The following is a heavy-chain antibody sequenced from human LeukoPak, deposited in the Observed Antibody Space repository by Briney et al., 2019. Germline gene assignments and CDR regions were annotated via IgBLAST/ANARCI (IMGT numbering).Heavy chain of an antibody. CDR1: GDSIRRGYY. J-gene: IGHJ4*02. V-gene: IGHV4-38-2*02. Sequence: SETLSLTSTVSGDSIRRGYYWGWIRPTPGKGLQWIGSIYHSGGTYYEPSLKSRVTISVDTSRNQFSLKMSSVTAADTAVFYCARAVELYYDNSGYYSDPYFDYWGQGTLVTVSS. CDR3: ARAVELYYDNSGYYSDPYFDY. D-gene: IGHD3-22*01. CDR2: IYHSGGT.